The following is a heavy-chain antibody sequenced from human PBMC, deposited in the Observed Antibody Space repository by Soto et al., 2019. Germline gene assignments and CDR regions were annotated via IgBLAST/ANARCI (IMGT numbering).Heavy chain of an antibody. CDR2: IYYSRTT. V-gene: IGHV4-39*01. Sequence: SETLSLTCTVSGDSIDTSRHYWGWIRQPPXKGLEWIGSIYYSRTTYYNPSLKSRVTISADTSKNQFSLKLSSVTAADTAVYYCARLKGAFTITTYNRFDPWGQGALVTVSS. J-gene: IGHJ5*02. CDR3: ARLKGAFTITTYNRFDP. D-gene: IGHD3-22*01. CDR1: GDSIDTSRHY.